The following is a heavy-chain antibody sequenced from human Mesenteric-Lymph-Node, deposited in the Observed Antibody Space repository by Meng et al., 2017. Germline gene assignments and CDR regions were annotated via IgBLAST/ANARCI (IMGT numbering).Heavy chain of an antibody. V-gene: IGHV3-48*03. D-gene: IGHD3-22*01. CDR2: ISSSGSTI. J-gene: IGHJ4*02. CDR3: ARTDYYDSSGYYQPNPYYFDY. Sequence: GESLKISCAASGFTFSSYEMNWVRQAPGKGLEWVSYISSSGSTIYYADSVKGRFTISRDNAKNSLYLQMNSLRAEDTAVYYCARTDYYDSSGYYQPNPYYFDYWGQGTLVTVSS. CDR1: GFTFSSYE.